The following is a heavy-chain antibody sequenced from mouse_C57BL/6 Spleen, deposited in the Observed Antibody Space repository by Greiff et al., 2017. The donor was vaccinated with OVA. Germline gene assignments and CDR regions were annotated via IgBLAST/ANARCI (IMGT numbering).Heavy chain of an antibody. Sequence: QVQLQQPGAELVKPGASVKLSCKASGYTFTSYWMHWVKQRPGQGLEWIGMIHPTSGSTNYNEKFKSKATLTVDKSSSTAYMQLSSLTSEDSAVYYCARNWDVYFDVWGTGTTVTVSS. V-gene: IGHV1-64*01. J-gene: IGHJ1*03. CDR3: ARNWDVYFDV. CDR1: GYTFTSYW. D-gene: IGHD4-1*01. CDR2: IHPTSGST.